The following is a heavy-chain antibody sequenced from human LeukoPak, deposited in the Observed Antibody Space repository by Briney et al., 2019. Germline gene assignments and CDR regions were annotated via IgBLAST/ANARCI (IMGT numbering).Heavy chain of an antibody. V-gene: IGHV4-39*07. CDR3: ARGTMVRGVGYNWFDP. Sequence: PSETLSLTCTVSGGSISSSSYYWGWIRQPPGKGLEWIGSIYYSGSTYYNPSLKSRVTISVDTSKNQFSLKLSSVTAADTAVYYCARGTMVRGVGYNWFDPWGQGTLVTVSS. D-gene: IGHD3-10*01. CDR1: GGSISSSSYY. CDR2: IYYSGST. J-gene: IGHJ5*02.